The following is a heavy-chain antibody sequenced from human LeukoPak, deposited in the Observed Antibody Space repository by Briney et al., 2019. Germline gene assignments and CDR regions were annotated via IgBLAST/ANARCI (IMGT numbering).Heavy chain of an antibody. CDR3: ARGRGYGDYRYYYYYYMDV. V-gene: IGHV3-7*01. J-gene: IGHJ6*03. CDR1: GFTFSSYW. D-gene: IGHD4-17*01. Sequence: GGSLRLSCAASGFTFSSYWMSWVRQAPGKGLEWVASIKQDGSEKYYVDSVKGRFTISRDNAKNSLYLQMNSLRAEDTAVYYCARGRGYGDYRYYYYYYMDVWGKGTTVTVSS. CDR2: IKQDGSEK.